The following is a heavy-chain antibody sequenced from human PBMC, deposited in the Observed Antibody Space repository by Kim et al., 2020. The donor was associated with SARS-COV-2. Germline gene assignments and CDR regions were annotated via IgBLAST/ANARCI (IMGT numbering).Heavy chain of an antibody. D-gene: IGHD3-3*01. J-gene: IGHJ3*02. CDR2: INPNSGGT. CDR1: GYTFTGYY. CDR3: ARVSSGSYYDFWSGYPQDDAFDI. Sequence: ASVKVSCKASGYTFTGYYMHWVRQAPGQGLEWMGWINPNSGGTNYAQKFQGRVTMTRDTSISTAYMELSRLRSDDTAVYYCARVSSGSYYDFWSGYPQDDAFDIWGQGTMVTVSS. V-gene: IGHV1-2*02.